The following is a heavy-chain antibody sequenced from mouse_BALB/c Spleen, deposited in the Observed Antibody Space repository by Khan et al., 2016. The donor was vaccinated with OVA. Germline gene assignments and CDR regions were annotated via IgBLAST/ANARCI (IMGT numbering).Heavy chain of an antibody. Sequence: QVQLKQSGAELARPGASVKMSCKASGYTFTSYTMHWVKQRPGQGLEWIGYINPSSGYTNYNQKFKDKATLTADKSSSTAYMLLSSLTSEDSAVYYCAREGADDRNDGWFAYWGQGTLVTVSA. D-gene: IGHD2-14*01. CDR2: INPSSGYT. CDR1: GYTFTSYT. J-gene: IGHJ3*01. CDR3: AREGADDRNDGWFAY. V-gene: IGHV1-4*01.